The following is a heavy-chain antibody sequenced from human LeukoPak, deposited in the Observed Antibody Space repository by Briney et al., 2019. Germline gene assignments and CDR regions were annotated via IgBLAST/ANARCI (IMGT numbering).Heavy chain of an antibody. J-gene: IGHJ5*01. V-gene: IGHV3-74*01. CDR2: IHRDGSST. CDR3: ARGTEGYTYGEFDS. Sequence: GGSLRLSCAASGLTFSDYWMHWVRQAPGKGLVWVSRIHRDGSSTTYADSVKGRFTISRDNAKNTLYLQMNSLRAEDTAMDYCARGTEGYTYGEFDSWGQGTLVTVSS. CDR1: GLTFSDYW. D-gene: IGHD5-18*01.